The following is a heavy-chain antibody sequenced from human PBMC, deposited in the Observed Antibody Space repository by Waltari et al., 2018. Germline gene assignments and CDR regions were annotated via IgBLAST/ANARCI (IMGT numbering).Heavy chain of an antibody. CDR3: ARDLSN. Sequence: EVPLVESGGGLVQPGGSLRLSCAASGFTFSDHYMDWVRQAPGKGLELVGRNINKANSYTTEDAATVKGRITIARDNSKNSLYLQMNSRKTEDTAMYYCARDLSNWGQGTLVTVSS. CDR1: GFTFSDHY. J-gene: IGHJ4*02. D-gene: IGHD4-4*01. V-gene: IGHV3-72*01. CDR2: NINKANSYTT.